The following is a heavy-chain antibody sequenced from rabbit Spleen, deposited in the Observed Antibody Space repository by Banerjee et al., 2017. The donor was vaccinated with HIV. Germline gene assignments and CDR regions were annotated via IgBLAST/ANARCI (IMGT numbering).Heavy chain of an antibody. Sequence: QSLEESGGGLVKPGGTLTLTCKASGFDSSNYGVSWVRQAPGKGLEWIGYIDVVFGTTYYARWVNGRFTISSHNAQNTLYLQLNSLTAADTATYFCVRGASSSGYYSLWGQGTLVTVS. CDR1: GFDSSNYG. J-gene: IGHJ3*01. D-gene: IGHD1-1*01. CDR3: VRGASSSGYYSL. CDR2: IDVVFGTT. V-gene: IGHV1S43*01.